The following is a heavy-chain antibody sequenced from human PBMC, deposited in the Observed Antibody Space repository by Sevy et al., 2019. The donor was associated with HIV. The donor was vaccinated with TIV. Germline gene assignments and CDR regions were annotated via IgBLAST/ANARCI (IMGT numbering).Heavy chain of an antibody. Sequence: GGSLRLSCVASGFTFSNAWMSWVRQAPGKGLEWVGRIKSKTDGGTTDYAAPVKGRFPISRDDSKNTLYLQMNSLKTEETAVYYCTTGSYDFWSGYYSYGMDVWGQGTTVTVSS. CDR1: GFTFSNAW. J-gene: IGHJ6*02. CDR2: IKSKTDGGTT. CDR3: TTGSYDFWSGYYSYGMDV. V-gene: IGHV3-15*01. D-gene: IGHD3-3*01.